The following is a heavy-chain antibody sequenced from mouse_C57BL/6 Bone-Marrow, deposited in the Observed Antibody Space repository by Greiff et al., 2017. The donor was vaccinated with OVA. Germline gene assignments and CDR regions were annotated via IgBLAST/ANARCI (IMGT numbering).Heavy chain of an antibody. V-gene: IGHV1-64*01. D-gene: IGHD1-1*01. CDR3: ARLRYGSNSMDY. J-gene: IGHJ4*01. Sequence: VQLQQSGPELVKPGASVKMSCKASGYTFTDYNMHWVKQRHGQGLEWIGMIHPNSGSTNYNEKFKSKATLTVDKSSSTAYMQLSSLTSEDSAVYYCARLRYGSNSMDYWGQGTSVTVSS. CDR1: GYTFTDYN. CDR2: IHPNSGST.